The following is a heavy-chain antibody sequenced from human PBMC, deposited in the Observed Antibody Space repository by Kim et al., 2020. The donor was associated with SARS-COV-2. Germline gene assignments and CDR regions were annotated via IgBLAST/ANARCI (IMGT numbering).Heavy chain of an antibody. V-gene: IGHV3-9*01. CDR3: AKDNGSGYDSGNFDY. CDR2: ISWNSGSI. Sequence: GGSLRLSCAASGFTFGDYAMHWVRQAPGKGLEWVSGISWNSGSIGYADSVKGRFTISRDNAKNSLYLQMNSLRAEDTALYYCAKDNGSGYDSGNFDYWGQGTLVTVSS. CDR1: GFTFGDYA. D-gene: IGHD5-12*01. J-gene: IGHJ4*02.